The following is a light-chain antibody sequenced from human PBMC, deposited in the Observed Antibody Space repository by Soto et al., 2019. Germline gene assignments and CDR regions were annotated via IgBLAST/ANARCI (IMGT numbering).Light chain of an antibody. Sequence: QSALTQPASVSGSPGQSITISCTGTSSDVGGYNYVSWYQQHPGKAPKLMIYDVSNRPSGVSNRFSGSKSGNTASLTISVLQADDDAAYYCSSYTSSSTVFGGGTQLPVL. CDR2: DVS. CDR3: SSYTSSSTV. CDR1: SSDVGGYNY. J-gene: IGLJ2*01. V-gene: IGLV2-14*01.